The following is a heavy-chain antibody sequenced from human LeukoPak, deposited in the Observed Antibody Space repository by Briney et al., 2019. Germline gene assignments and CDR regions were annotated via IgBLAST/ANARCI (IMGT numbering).Heavy chain of an antibody. V-gene: IGHV3-74*01. Sequence: GGSLRLSCAASGFTFSSHWMHWVRQTPGKGLVWVSRINSDGSITSYADSVKGRFTISRDTSKNTVYLQMNSLGAEDTAFYYCARGYSSSWLGYFDYWGQGTLVTVSS. CDR1: GFTFSSHW. CDR2: INSDGSIT. J-gene: IGHJ4*02. CDR3: ARGYSSSWLGYFDY. D-gene: IGHD6-13*01.